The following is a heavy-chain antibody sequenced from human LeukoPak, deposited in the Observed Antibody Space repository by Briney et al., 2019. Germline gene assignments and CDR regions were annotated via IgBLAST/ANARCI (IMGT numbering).Heavy chain of an antibody. CDR1: GFTFSGYA. J-gene: IGHJ6*04. Sequence: GGSLRLSCSASGFTFSGYAMDWVRQAPGEGLAYVLAISSKAASTYYPDAVNGRFTISRDNSKNTLYLQTSSLRAEDTAVYYCVKDRTMVRAVMLYYYSGMDVWGKGSTVTVSS. D-gene: IGHD3-10*01. CDR2: ISSKAAST. V-gene: IGHV3-64D*06. CDR3: VKDRTMVRAVMLYYYSGMDV.